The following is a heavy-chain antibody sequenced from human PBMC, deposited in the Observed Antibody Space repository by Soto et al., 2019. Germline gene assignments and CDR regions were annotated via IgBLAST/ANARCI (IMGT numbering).Heavy chain of an antibody. D-gene: IGHD6-6*01. CDR1: GFPFSSYA. CDR3: ATDFLVRGYSDY. CDR2: VSDSGDRT. V-gene: IGHV3-23*01. J-gene: IGHJ4*02. Sequence: QLLESGGGLVQPGGSLRLSCVASGFPFSSYAMSWVRQAPGKGLEWVSVVSDSGDRTYYAESVKGRFTISRDNSKDTLYLQMNSLRVEDTATYFCATDFLVRGYSDYWGQGTLVTVS.